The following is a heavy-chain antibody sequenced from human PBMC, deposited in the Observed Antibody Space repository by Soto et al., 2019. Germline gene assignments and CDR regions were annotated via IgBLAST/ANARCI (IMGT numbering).Heavy chain of an antibody. V-gene: IGHV1-3*01. CDR1: GYTFTSYA. CDR3: AAPSTSYCSGGSCYLRWDYYYGMDV. D-gene: IGHD2-15*01. Sequence: ASVKVSCKASGYTFTSYAMHWVRQAPGQRLEWMGWINAGNGNTKYSQKFQGRVTITRDTSASTAYMELSSLRSEDTAVYYCAAPSTSYCSGGSCYLRWDYYYGMDVWGQGTTVTVSS. CDR2: INAGNGNT. J-gene: IGHJ6*02.